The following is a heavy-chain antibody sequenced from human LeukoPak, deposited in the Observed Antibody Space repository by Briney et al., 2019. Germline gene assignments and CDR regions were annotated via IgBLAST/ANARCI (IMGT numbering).Heavy chain of an antibody. J-gene: IGHJ4*02. CDR3: AKRRTTVITMDYFDY. D-gene: IGHD4-17*01. V-gene: IGHV3-23*01. CDR1: GFTFSNYA. CDR2: ISGGAGTP. Sequence: PGGSLRLSCATSGFTFSNYAMSRVRQAPGKGLEWVSGISGGAGTPYYADSVKGRFTISRDNSKNTLYLQMSSLRAEDTAVYYCAKRRTTVITMDYFDYWGQGTLVTVSS.